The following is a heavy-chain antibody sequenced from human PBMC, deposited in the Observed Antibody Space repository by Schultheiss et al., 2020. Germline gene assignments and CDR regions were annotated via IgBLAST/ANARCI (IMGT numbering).Heavy chain of an antibody. V-gene: IGHV3-30*03. CDR1: GFTFSSYG. CDR3: ATLTMVRGVSGVDY. Sequence: GGSLRLSCAASGFTFSSYGMHWVRQAPGKGLEWVAIISYDGSNKYYADSVKGRFTISRDNSKNTLYLQMNSLRAEDTALYYCATLTMVRGVSGVDYWGQGTLVTVYS. D-gene: IGHD3-10*01. J-gene: IGHJ4*02. CDR2: ISYDGSNK.